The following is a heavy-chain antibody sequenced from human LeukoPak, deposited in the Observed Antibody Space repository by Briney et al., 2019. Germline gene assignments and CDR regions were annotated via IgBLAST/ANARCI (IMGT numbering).Heavy chain of an antibody. J-gene: IGHJ4*02. Sequence: GGSLRLSCAASGFIFSSYGMHWVRQAPGKGLEWVAVIWSDGSNKYYADSVKGRFTISRDNSKNTLYLQMNSLRAEDTAVYYCARKGYGDYVALGYWGQGTLVTVSS. V-gene: IGHV3-30*19. CDR1: GFIFSSYG. CDR3: ARKGYGDYVALGY. CDR2: IWSDGSNK. D-gene: IGHD4-17*01.